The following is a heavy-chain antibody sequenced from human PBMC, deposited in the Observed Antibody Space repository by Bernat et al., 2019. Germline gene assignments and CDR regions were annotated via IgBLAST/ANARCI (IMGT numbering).Heavy chain of an antibody. CDR1: GFSFSSYA. V-gene: IGHV3-23*01. Sequence: EAQLLESGGGLVLPGGSLRLSCAASGFSFSSYAMSWVRQAPGKGLEWVSTISGSGGRTYYADSVKGRFTISRDNSKNTVFLQMNSLRAEDTAVYHCAQKLDSSGWELGGGQGTLVTVSS. CDR3: AQKLDSSGWELG. D-gene: IGHD6-19*01. CDR2: ISGSGGRT. J-gene: IGHJ4*02.